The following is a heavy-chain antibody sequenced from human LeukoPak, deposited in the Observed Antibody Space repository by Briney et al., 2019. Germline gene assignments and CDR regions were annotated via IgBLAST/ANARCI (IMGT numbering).Heavy chain of an antibody. J-gene: IGHJ6*02. CDR1: GSSFTSYW. CDR3: ARLAEIAAAGKGYYYGMDV. D-gene: IGHD6-13*01. V-gene: IGHV5-51*01. Sequence: GESLKISCQGSGSSFTSYWIGWVRQLPGKGLEWMGIIYPGDSDTRYSPSFQGQVTISADKSISTAYLQWSSLKASDTAMYYCARLAEIAAAGKGYYYGMDVWGQGTTVTVSS. CDR2: IYPGDSDT.